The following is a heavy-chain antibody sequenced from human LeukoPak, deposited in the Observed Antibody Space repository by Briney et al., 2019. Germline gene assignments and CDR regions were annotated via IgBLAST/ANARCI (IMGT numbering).Heavy chain of an antibody. J-gene: IGHJ4*02. D-gene: IGHD3-16*01. Sequence: ASVKVSCKASGYTFTVYSINWLRQAPGQGLEWMGWITTSTGKPTYAQGFTGRFVFSLDTSVSTTYLHINSLRAEDTAVYYCARDASMINFDYWGQGSLVTVSS. CDR3: ARDASMINFDY. CDR2: ITTSTGKP. CDR1: GYTFTVYS. V-gene: IGHV7-4-1*02.